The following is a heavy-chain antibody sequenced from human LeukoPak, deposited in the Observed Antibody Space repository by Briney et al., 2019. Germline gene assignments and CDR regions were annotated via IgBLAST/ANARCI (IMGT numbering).Heavy chain of an antibody. CDR2: ISGSGGST. D-gene: IGHD6-6*01. CDR3: AKGGGSSSSSS. CDR1: GFTFSSYA. Sequence: GGSPRLSCAASGFTFSSYAMSWVRQAPGKGLEWVSAISGSGGSTYYADSVKGRFTISRDNSKNTLYLQMNSLRAEDTAVYYCAKGGGSSSSSSWGQGTLVTVSS. J-gene: IGHJ4*02. V-gene: IGHV3-23*01.